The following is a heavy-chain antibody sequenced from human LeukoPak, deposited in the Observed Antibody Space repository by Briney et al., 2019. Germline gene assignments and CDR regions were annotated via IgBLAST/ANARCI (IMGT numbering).Heavy chain of an antibody. V-gene: IGHV3-7*01. CDR2: INPEGSEK. CDR3: ARDLAYSRLDY. CDR1: GLTFSSSW. Sequence: GGSLRLSCAVSGLTFSSSWMDWVRQAPGKGLEWVASINPEGSEKYSADSVKGRFTISRDNAKNSLYLQMDSLRVEDAAFYYCARDLAYSRLDYWGQGMLVTVSS. J-gene: IGHJ4*02. D-gene: IGHD5-18*01.